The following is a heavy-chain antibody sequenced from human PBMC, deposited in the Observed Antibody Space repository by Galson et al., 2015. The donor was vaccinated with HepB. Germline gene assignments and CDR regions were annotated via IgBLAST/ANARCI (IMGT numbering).Heavy chain of an antibody. V-gene: IGHV1-18*01. D-gene: IGHD5-18*01. CDR1: GYTFTGYG. J-gene: IGHJ6*02. Sequence: SVKVSCKASGYTFTGYGISWVRQAPGQGLEWVGWISAYNGNTNYAQKLQGRVTMTTDTSTSTAYMELRSLRSDDTAVYYCARGGSHGTDYYYYGMDVWGQGTTVTVSS. CDR2: ISAYNGNT. CDR3: ARGGSHGTDYYYYGMDV.